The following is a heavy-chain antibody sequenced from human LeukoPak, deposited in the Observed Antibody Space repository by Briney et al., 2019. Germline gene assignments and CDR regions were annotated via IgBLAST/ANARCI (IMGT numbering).Heavy chain of an antibody. CDR2: MNPNSGNT. J-gene: IGHJ4*02. D-gene: IGHD3-22*01. V-gene: IGHV1-8*02. Sequence: ASVKVSCKASGGTFSSYAISWVRQATGQGLEWMGWMNPNSGNTGYAQKFQGRVTMTRNTSISTAYMELSSLRPEDTAVYYCARGVYYDSSGYVFDYWGQGTLVTVSS. CDR3: ARGVYYDSSGYVFDY. CDR1: GGTFSSYA.